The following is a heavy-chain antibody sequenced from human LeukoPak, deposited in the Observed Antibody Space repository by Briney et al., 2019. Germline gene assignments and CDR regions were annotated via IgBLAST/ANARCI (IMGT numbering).Heavy chain of an antibody. CDR2: ISSSGSTI. CDR1: GFTFSSYE. Sequence: GGSLRLSCAASGFTFSSYEMNRVRQAPGKGLEWVSYISSSGSTIYYADSVKGRFTISRDNAKNSLYLQVNSLRAEDTAVYYCARGPSSTNLLWFDYWGQGTLVTVSS. V-gene: IGHV3-48*03. D-gene: IGHD2-2*01. J-gene: IGHJ4*02. CDR3: ARGPSSTNLLWFDY.